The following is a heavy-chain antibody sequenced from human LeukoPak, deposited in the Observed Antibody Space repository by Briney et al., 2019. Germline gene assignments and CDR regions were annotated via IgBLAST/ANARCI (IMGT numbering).Heavy chain of an antibody. CDR1: GYTFTSYG. CDR2: ISAYNGNT. V-gene: IGHV1-18*01. CDR3: ARGDRYYDSSGLLSDY. D-gene: IGHD3-22*01. Sequence: ASVKVSCKASGYTFTSYGISWVRQAPGQGLEWMGWISAYNGNTNYAQKLQGRVTMTTDTSTSTAYMELRSLRSDDTAVYYCARGDRYYDSSGLLSDYWGQGTLVTVSS. J-gene: IGHJ4*02.